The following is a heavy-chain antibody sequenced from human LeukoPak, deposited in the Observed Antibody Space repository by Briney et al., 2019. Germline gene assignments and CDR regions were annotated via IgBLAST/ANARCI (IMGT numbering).Heavy chain of an antibody. CDR1: GASISNYY. Sequence: SETLSLTCTVSGASISNYYWSWIRQPPGKGLEWIGYIYHTGSTSYNPSLKSRVIMSVETSQNQFSLKVRSVTAADTAVYYCAREDSGYDYSPFYYWGQGILVPVSS. D-gene: IGHD5-12*01. CDR2: IYHTGST. CDR3: AREDSGYDYSPFYY. V-gene: IGHV4-59*01. J-gene: IGHJ4*02.